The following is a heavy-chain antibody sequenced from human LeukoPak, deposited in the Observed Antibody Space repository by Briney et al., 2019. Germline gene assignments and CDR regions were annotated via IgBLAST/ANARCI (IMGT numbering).Heavy chain of an antibody. J-gene: IGHJ4*02. D-gene: IGHD4-17*01. CDR2: IKPDGNEK. Sequence: GGSLRLSCTASGFTLTTYWLTWVRQAPGEGLEWVANIKPDGNEKYYVDSVKGRFTISRDHAENSLYLQMNSLRAEDTAIYYCATTSRTVTGLDYWGQGNLVTVSS. V-gene: IGHV3-7*01. CDR1: GFTLTTYW. CDR3: ATTSRTVTGLDY.